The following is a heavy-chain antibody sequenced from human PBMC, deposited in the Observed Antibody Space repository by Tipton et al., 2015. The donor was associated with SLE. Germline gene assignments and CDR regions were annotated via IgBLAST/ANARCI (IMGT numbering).Heavy chain of an antibody. CDR2: INHSGST. D-gene: IGHD2-15*01. Sequence: TLSLTCAVYGGSFSGYYWSWIRQPPGKGLEWIGEINHSGSTNYNPSLKSRVTISVDTSKNQFSLKLSSVTAADTAVYYCARGGRSGGSCSSWGQGTLVTVSS. V-gene: IGHV4-34*01. CDR3: ARGGRSGGSCSS. CDR1: GGSFSGYY. J-gene: IGHJ4*02.